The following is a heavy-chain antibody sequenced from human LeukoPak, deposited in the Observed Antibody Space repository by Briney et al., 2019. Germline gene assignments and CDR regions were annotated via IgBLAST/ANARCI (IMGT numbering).Heavy chain of an antibody. CDR2: IYYSGRT. CDR3: ARLRSSYFDY. V-gene: IGHV4-59*08. Sequence: SETLSLTCTVSGGSISDYYWSWVRQPPGKGLEWVAFIYYSGRTNYNPSLKSRVTTSVDTSKNHFSLKLSSVTAADTAVYYCARLRSSYFDYWGQGTLVTVSS. J-gene: IGHJ4*02. CDR1: GGSISDYY. D-gene: IGHD6-13*01.